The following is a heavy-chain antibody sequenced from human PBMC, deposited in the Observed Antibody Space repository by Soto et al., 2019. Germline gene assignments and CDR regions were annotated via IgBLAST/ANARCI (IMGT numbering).Heavy chain of an antibody. Sequence: GESLKISCQCSGYTFSNFWIGWVRQLPGQGLEWMGIIYPGDHETRYSPSFLGKVTISAEKSINTAYLQWSSLEGSDSAFYFCARRPRSSPYFDVWGQGALVTVSS. J-gene: IGHJ4*02. D-gene: IGHD6-13*01. CDR3: ARRPRSSPYFDV. CDR1: GYTFSNFW. CDR2: IYPGDHET. V-gene: IGHV5-51*01.